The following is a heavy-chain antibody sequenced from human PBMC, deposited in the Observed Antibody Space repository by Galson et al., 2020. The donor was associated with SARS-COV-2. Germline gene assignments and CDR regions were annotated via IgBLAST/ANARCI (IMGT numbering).Heavy chain of an antibody. Sequence: SETLSLTCTVSGGSISSNGYFWGWIRKPPGKGLEYIGTISYSGRTSYSPSLKTRVTISADTSKNQFSLKVNSVTAADTAVYYCARRGYALADQWGQGALVTVSS. CDR2: ISYSGRT. D-gene: IGHD2-2*01. CDR1: GGSISSNGYF. J-gene: IGHJ4*02. CDR3: ARRGYALADQ. V-gene: IGHV4-39*01.